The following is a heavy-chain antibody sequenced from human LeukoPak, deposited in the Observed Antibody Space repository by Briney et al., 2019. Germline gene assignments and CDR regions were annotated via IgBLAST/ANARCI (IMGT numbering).Heavy chain of an antibody. CDR1: GYSFTSYW. CDR3: ARLSQVYSSSWYGSDY. D-gene: IGHD6-13*01. CDR2: IYPGDSDT. Sequence: LGESLKISCQGSGYSFTSYWIGWVRQLPGKGLEWMGIIYPGDSDTRYSPFFQGQVTISADKSISTAYLQWSSLKASDTAMYYCARLSQVYSSSWYGSDYWGQGTLVTVSS. V-gene: IGHV5-51*01. J-gene: IGHJ4*02.